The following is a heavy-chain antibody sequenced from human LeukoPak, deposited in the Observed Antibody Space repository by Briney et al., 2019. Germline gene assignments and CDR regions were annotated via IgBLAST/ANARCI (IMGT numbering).Heavy chain of an antibody. D-gene: IGHD3-10*01. CDR3: ARARAMVRGVIMTNWFDP. V-gene: IGHV1-2*02. J-gene: IGHJ5*02. Sequence: ASVKVSCKASGYTFTGYYIHWVRQAPGQGLEWMGWINPNSGGTNYAQKFQGRVTMTRDTSISTAYIELSRLISDDTAVYYCARARAMVRGVIMTNWFDPWGQGTLVTVSS. CDR1: GYTFTGYY. CDR2: INPNSGGT.